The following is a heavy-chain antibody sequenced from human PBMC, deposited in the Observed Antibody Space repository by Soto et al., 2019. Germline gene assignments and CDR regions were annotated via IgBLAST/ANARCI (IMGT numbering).Heavy chain of an antibody. V-gene: IGHV3-48*02. J-gene: IGHJ5*02. D-gene: IGHD6-19*01. CDR3: AREGFSSGWRFDP. Sequence: VQLVESGGGLVKPGGSLRLSCAASGFAFSDYSMNWVRQAPGKGLEWVSFIRTTSTIIYYAASVKGRFTISRDDAKNSLYLRLNSLRDEDTAVYYCAREGFSSGWRFDPWGQGTLVTVSS. CDR1: GFAFSDYS. CDR2: IRTTSTII.